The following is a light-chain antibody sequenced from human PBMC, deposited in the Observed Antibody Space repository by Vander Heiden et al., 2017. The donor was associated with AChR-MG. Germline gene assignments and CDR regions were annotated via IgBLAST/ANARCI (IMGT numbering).Light chain of an antibody. Sequence: DIQLTQSPSSLSASVADRVTITCRASQTINNDLNWFQQKPGKAPNLLIYRALRLQGGVPSRISGGASGADFILTINQLQPEDFANYYCQQSHSPPLTFGGGTKVEI. CDR2: RAL. V-gene: IGKV1-39*01. CDR1: QTINND. CDR3: QQSHSPPLT. J-gene: IGKJ4*01.